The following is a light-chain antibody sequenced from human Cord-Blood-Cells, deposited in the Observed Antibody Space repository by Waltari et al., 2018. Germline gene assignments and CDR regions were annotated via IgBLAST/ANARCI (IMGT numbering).Light chain of an antibody. CDR3: QKYNSAPWT. CDR2: AAS. CDR1: QGISNY. J-gene: IGKJ1*01. V-gene: IGKV1-27*01. Sequence: DIQMTQSPSSLSASVGDRVTITCRASQGISNYLAWYQQKPGKVPKLLIYAASTLQSGVSSRFSGSGSGTDFTLTISRLQPEDVATYCCQKYNSAPWTFGQGTKVEIK.